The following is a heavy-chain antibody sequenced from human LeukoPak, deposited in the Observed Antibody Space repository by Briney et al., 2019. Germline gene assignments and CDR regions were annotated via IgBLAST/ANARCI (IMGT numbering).Heavy chain of an antibody. CDR3: AREYYYDSSGYNY. CDR2: INPNSGGT. CDR1: GYTFTGYY. Sequence: GASVKVSCKASGYTFTGYYMHWVRQAPGQGLEWMGWINPNSGGTNYAQKFQGRVTMTRDTPISTAYMELSRLRSEDTAVYYCAREYYYDSSGYNYWGQGTLVTVSS. D-gene: IGHD3-22*01. V-gene: IGHV1-2*02. J-gene: IGHJ4*02.